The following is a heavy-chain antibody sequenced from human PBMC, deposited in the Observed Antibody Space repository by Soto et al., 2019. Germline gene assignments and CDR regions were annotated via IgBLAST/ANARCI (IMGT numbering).Heavy chain of an antibody. D-gene: IGHD3-10*01. CDR3: ARVLYYGSGSYSPYGMDV. J-gene: IGHJ6*02. V-gene: IGHV1-69*01. CDR1: GVSFNNNG. CDR2: VSPPFRTS. Sequence: QVQLVQSGAEVKKPGSSVKVSCKTSGVSFNNNGIGWVRQAPGQGLEWMGGVSPPFRTSNYARKLQGRISITADASTGTVNMELSSLTSEDTAQYYCARVLYYGSGSYSPYGMDVWGQGTTVTVSS.